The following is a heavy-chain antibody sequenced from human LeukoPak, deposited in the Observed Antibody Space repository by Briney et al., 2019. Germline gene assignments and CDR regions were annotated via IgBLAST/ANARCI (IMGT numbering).Heavy chain of an antibody. V-gene: IGHV4-34*01. CDR3: ARGSTYDILTGYRVHYFDY. Sequence: PSETLSLTCAVYGGSFSGYYWSWIRQPPGKGLEWIGEINHRGSTNYNPSLKSRVTISVDTSKNQFSLKLSSVTAADTAVYYCARGSTYDILTGYRVHYFDYWGQGTLVTVSS. D-gene: IGHD3-9*01. J-gene: IGHJ4*02. CDR2: INHRGST. CDR1: GGSFSGYY.